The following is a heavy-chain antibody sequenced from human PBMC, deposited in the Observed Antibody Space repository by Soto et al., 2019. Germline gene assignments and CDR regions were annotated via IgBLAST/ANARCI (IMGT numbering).Heavy chain of an antibody. Sequence: GGSLRLSCAASGFTFSSYDMHWVRQATGKGQEWVSAIGTAGDTYYPGSVKGRFTISRENAKNSLYLQMNSLRAGDTAVYYCARGLTEYCSGGSCYRDGAFDIWGQGTMVTVSS. CDR1: GFTFSSYD. D-gene: IGHD2-15*01. V-gene: IGHV3-13*01. J-gene: IGHJ3*02. CDR2: IGTAGDT. CDR3: ARGLTEYCSGGSCYRDGAFDI.